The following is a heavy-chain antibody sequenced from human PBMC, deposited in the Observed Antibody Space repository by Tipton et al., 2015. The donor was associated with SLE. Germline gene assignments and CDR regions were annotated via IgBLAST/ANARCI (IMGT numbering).Heavy chain of an antibody. CDR2: IHYSGNT. J-gene: IGHJ4*02. Sequence: TLSLTCTVSGGSIGTYYWSWIRQPPGKGLEYIGLIHYSGNTNYNPSLKSRVTISVDTSKNQFSLRLSSVTAADTAVYYCARDGVYSSSYYHEFWGQGILVTVSS. CDR3: ARDGVYSSSYYHEF. CDR1: GGSIGTYY. D-gene: IGHD3-22*01. V-gene: IGHV4-59*01.